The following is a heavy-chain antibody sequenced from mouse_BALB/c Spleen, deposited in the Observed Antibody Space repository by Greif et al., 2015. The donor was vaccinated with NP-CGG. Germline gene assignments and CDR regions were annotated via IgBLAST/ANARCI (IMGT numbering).Heavy chain of an antibody. V-gene: IGHV1-9*01. J-gene: IGHJ4*01. CDR1: GYTFSSYW. D-gene: IGHD1-1*02. Sequence: QVQLQQSGAELMKPGASVKISWKATGYTFSSYWIEWVKQRPGHGLEWIGEILPGSGSTNYNEKFKGKATFTADTSSNTAYMQLSSLTSEDSAVYYCARRGLWGAMDYWGQGTSVTVSS. CDR3: ARRGLWGAMDY. CDR2: ILPGSGST.